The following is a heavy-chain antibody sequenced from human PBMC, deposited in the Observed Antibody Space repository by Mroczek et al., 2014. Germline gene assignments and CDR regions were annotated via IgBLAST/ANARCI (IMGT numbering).Heavy chain of an antibody. D-gene: IGHD1-26*01. J-gene: IGHJ3*02. CDR3: CAGIVGALRADAFDI. Sequence: QVQLQESGAEVKKPGASVKVSCKASGYTFTSYYMHWVRQAPGQGLEWMGIINPNGGSTSYAQKFQGRVTMTRDTSTSTVYMELSSLRSEDTAVYYCCAGIVGALRADAFDIVGPRDKWSPSL. CDR2: INPNGGST. V-gene: IGHV1-46*01. CDR1: GYTFTSYY.